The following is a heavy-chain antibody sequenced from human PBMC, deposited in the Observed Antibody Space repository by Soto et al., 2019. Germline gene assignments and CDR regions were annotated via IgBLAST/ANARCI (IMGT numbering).Heavy chain of an antibody. CDR1: GYTFTSYA. V-gene: IGHV1-3*01. CDR3: ASSYYGSGNPKDYYYGMDV. Sequence: ASVKVSCTASGYTFTSYAMHWVRQAPGQRLEWMGWINAGNGNTKYSQKFQGRVTITRDTSASTAYMELSSLRSEDTAVYYCASSYYGSGNPKDYYYGMDVWGQGTTVTVSS. CDR2: INAGNGNT. J-gene: IGHJ6*02. D-gene: IGHD3-10*01.